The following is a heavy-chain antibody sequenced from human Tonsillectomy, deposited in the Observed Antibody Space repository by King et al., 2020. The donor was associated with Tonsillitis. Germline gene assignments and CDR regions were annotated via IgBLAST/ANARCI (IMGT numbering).Heavy chain of an antibody. J-gene: IGHJ5*02. CDR1: GFTFSSYA. CDR3: AKGAAAGPATEVDP. D-gene: IGHD6-13*01. V-gene: IGHV3-23*04. Sequence: VQLVESGGDLVQPGGSLRLSCAASGFTFSSYAMSWVRQAPGKGLEWVSGISGSGGSRYYADSVKGRFTISRDNSKNTLYLQMNSLRAEDTAVYYCAKGAAAGPATEVDPWGQGTLVTVSS. CDR2: ISGSGGSR.